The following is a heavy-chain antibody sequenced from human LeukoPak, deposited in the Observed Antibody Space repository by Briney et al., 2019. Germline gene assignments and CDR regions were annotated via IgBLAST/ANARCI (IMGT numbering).Heavy chain of an antibody. CDR3: AKDQTTVVTSFDY. V-gene: IGHV3-23*01. CDR2: ISGSGGST. Sequence: PGGSLRLSCEVSGFTFSSYHMNWVRQAPGKGLEWVSAISGSGGSTYYADSVKGRFTISRDNSKNTLYLQMNSLRAEDTAVYYCAKDQTTVVTSFDYWGQGTLVTVSS. J-gene: IGHJ4*02. CDR1: GFTFSSYH. D-gene: IGHD4-23*01.